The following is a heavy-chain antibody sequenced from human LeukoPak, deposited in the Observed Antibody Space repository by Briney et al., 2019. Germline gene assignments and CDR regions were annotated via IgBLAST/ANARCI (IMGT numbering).Heavy chain of an antibody. V-gene: IGHV1-46*01. J-gene: IGHJ6*02. D-gene: IGHD5-24*01. CDR2: INPSGDST. CDR1: GYTFTSYY. CDR3: ARSLEMATNKWYYYYGMDV. Sequence: GASVKVSCKASGYTFTSYYIHWVRQAPGQGLEWMGVINPSGDSTSYAQKFQGRVTITADESTSTAYMELSSLRSEDTAVYYCARSLEMATNKWYYYYGMDVWGQGTTVTVSS.